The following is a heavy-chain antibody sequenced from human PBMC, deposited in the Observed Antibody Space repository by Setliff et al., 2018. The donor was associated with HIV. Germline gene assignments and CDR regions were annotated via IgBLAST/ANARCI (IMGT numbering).Heavy chain of an antibody. J-gene: IGHJ4*02. CDR1: GFTFSSYS. Sequence: PGGSLRLSCAASGFTFSSYSMNWVRQAPGKGLEWVSSISSSSSYIYYADSVKGRFTISRDNAKNSLYLQMNSLRAEDTAVYYCAREKGAHSYADYWGQGTLVTVSS. V-gene: IGHV3-21*01. CDR2: ISSSSSYI. CDR3: AREKGAHSYADY. D-gene: IGHD5-18*01.